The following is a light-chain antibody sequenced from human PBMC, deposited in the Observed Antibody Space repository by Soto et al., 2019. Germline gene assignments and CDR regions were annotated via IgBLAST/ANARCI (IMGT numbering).Light chain of an antibody. V-gene: IGLV2-8*01. CDR2: NVN. CDR3: SSYSDTXICV. Sequence: QSVLTQPPSASGSPVQAVTISCTGTSSDIGGYDFFSWYQVRPGEAPQLIIYNVNGRPAGVPRRFSGSKSGNTASLTVSGLQAVDAADYYCSSYSDTXICVVGTGTKVXV. J-gene: IGLJ1*01. CDR1: SSDIGGYDF.